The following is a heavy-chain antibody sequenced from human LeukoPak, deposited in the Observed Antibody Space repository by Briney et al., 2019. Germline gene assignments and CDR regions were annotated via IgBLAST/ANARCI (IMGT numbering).Heavy chain of an antibody. CDR1: GFAFSSYA. CDR3: AREGQQLVLNDY. V-gene: IGHV3-30*04. CDR2: VSAHGVDK. Sequence: GTSLRLSCAASGFAFSSYAMHWVRQAPGKGLEWLAVVSAHGVDKFHADSVKGRFTISRDNSKNTLYLQMNSLRAEDTAVYYCAREGQQLVLNDYWGQGTLVTVSS. J-gene: IGHJ4*02. D-gene: IGHD6-13*01.